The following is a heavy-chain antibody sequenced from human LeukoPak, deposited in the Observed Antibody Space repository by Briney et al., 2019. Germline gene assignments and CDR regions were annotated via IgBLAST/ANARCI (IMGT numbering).Heavy chain of an antibody. V-gene: IGHV3-30*18. D-gene: IGHD2-15*01. CDR1: GFIFSSFG. J-gene: IGHJ1*01. Sequence: PGGSLRLSCAASGFIFSSFGMHWVRQAPGKGLEWVAVISYDAVNKYYADSVKGRSTISRDNSKNTLYLQMNSLRAEDTAVYYCAKDMIGGYCSGGSCYRPPSIWGQGPWSPSPQ. CDR3: AKDMIGGYCSGGSCYRPPSI. CDR2: ISYDAVNK.